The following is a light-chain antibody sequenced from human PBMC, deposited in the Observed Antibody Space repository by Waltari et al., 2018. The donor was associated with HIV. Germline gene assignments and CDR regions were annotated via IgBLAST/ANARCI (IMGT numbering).Light chain of an antibody. J-gene: IGLJ1*01. V-gene: IGLV2-14*03. CDR3: SSYTTTSTLYV. Sequence: QSTLTQPASVSGSPGQSVTISCTGISSDIDVYKYFSWYQQHPGKAPKLLIYDVSNLASCVSHRFSGSKSANTASLTISGLQAEDEADYYCSSYTTTSTLYVFGTGTKVTV. CDR2: DVS. CDR1: SSDIDVYKY.